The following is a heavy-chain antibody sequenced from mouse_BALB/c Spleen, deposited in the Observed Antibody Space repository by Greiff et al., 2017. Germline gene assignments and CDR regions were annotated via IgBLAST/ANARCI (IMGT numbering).Heavy chain of an antibody. D-gene: IGHD1-3*01. CDR3: ARGSSRYFEV. J-gene: IGHJ1*01. Sequence: QVQLQQSGAELAKPGASVKMSCKASGYTFTSYWMHWVKQRPGQGLEWIGYINPSTGYTEYNQKFKDKATLTADKSSSTAYMQLSSLTSEDSAVYYCARGSSRYFEVWGAGTTGTVSS. V-gene: IGHV1-7*01. CDR1: GYTFTSYW. CDR2: INPSTGYT.